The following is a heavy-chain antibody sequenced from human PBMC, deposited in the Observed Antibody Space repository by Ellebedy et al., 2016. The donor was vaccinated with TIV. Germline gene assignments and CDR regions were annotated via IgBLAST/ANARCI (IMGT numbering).Heavy chain of an antibody. Sequence: AASVKVSCKASGGTFSSYAISWVRQAPGQGLEWMGGIIPIFGTANYAQKFQGRVTITADKSTSTAYMELSSLRSEDTAVYYCARKGPRGEPTFDHWGQGTLVTVSS. CDR2: IIPIFGTA. J-gene: IGHJ4*02. D-gene: IGHD3-16*01. CDR1: GGTFSSYA. V-gene: IGHV1-69*06. CDR3: ARKGPRGEPTFDH.